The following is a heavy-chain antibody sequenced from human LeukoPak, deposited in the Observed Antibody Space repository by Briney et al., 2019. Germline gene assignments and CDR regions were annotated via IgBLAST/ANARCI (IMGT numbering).Heavy chain of an antibody. D-gene: IGHD3-10*01. Sequence: SVKVSCKASGGTFSSYAISGVRQAPGQGLEWMGRIIPILGIANYAQKFQGRVTITADKSTSTAYMELSSLRSEDTAVYYCARGGDSLSYYFDYWGQGTLVTVSS. J-gene: IGHJ4*02. CDR2: IIPILGIA. CDR3: ARGGDSLSYYFDY. V-gene: IGHV1-69*04. CDR1: GGTFSSYA.